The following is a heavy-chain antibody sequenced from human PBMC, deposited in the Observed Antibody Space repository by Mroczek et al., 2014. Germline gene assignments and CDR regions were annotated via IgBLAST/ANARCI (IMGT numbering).Heavy chain of an antibody. V-gene: IGHV4-34*01. CDR2: INHSGST. J-gene: IGHJ5*02. D-gene: IGHD5-18*01. CDR1: GGSFSGYY. CDR3: ARGRRLWSYGYNWFDP. Sequence: QVQLQQWGAGLLKPSETLSLTCAVYGGSFSGYYWSWIRQPPGKGLEWIGEINHSGSTNYNPSLKSRVTISVDTSKNQFSLKLSSVTAADTAVYYCARGRRLWSYGYNWFDPWGQGTLVTVSS.